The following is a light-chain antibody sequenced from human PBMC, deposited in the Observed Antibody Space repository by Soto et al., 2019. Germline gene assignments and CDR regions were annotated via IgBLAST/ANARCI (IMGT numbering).Light chain of an antibody. Sequence: EIVLTQSPGTLSLSPGERATLSCRASQSVTSSQLAWYQQKPGQAPRLLIYGTFTRATGIPDRFSGSGSGTDFTLTINRLEPEDFAVYYCQQRSNWPPFTFGQGTRLETK. CDR3: QQRSNWPPFT. CDR1: QSVTSSQ. V-gene: IGKV3D-20*02. J-gene: IGKJ5*01. CDR2: GTF.